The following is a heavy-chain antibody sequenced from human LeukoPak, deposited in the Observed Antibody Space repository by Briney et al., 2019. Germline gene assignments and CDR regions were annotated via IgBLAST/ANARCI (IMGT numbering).Heavy chain of an antibody. CDR1: GFTVSSNY. V-gene: IGHV3-53*01. D-gene: IGHD4-17*01. Sequence: GGSLRLSCAASGFTVSSNYMSRVRQAPGKGLEWVSVIYSGGSTYYADSVKGRFTISRDNSKNTLYLQMNSLRAEDTAVYYCARDRRDYSVYYYGMDVWGQGTTVTVSS. CDR3: ARDRRDYSVYYYGMDV. CDR2: IYSGGST. J-gene: IGHJ6*02.